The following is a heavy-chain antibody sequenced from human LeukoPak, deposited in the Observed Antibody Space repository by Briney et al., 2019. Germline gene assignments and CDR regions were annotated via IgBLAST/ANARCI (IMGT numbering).Heavy chain of an antibody. J-gene: IGHJ5*02. CDR1: GYTFTNYG. CDR2: ISACNGNT. Sequence: ASVKVSCKASGYTFTNYGISWVRQAPGQGLEWMGWISACNGNTNYAQKLQGRVTMTTDTSTSAAYMELRSLRSDDTAVYYCARVILITGRFDPWGQGTLVTVSS. CDR3: ARVILITGRFDP. V-gene: IGHV1-18*01. D-gene: IGHD1-20*01.